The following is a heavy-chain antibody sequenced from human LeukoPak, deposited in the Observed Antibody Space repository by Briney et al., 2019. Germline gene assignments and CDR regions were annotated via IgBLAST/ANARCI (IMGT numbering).Heavy chain of an antibody. CDR2: INPNSGGT. CDR3: ARGTYYYDSSGYCFFDY. CDR1: GYTFTGYY. V-gene: IGHV1-2*06. Sequence: ASVKVSCKASGYTFTGYYMHWVRQAPGQGLEWMGRINPNSGGTNYAQKFQGRVTMTRDASISTAYMELSRLRSDDTAVYYCARGTYYYDSSGYCFFDYWGRGTLVTVSS. J-gene: IGHJ4*02. D-gene: IGHD3-22*01.